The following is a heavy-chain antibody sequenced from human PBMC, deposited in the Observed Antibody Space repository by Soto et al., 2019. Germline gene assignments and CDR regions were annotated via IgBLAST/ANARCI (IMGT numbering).Heavy chain of an antibody. CDR3: ARDRARSYYYDSSGLAGLDY. CDR1: GFTFSSYW. V-gene: IGHV3-7*03. CDR2: IKQDGSEK. J-gene: IGHJ4*02. Sequence: SLRLSCAASGFTFSSYWMSRVRQAPGKGLEWVANIKQDGSEKYYVDSVKGRFTISRDNAKNSLYLQMNSLRAEDTAVYYCARDRARSYYYDSSGLAGLDYWGQGTLVTVSS. D-gene: IGHD3-22*01.